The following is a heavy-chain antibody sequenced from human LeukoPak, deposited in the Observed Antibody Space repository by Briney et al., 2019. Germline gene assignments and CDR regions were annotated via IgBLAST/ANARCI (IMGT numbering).Heavy chain of an antibody. J-gene: IGHJ4*02. V-gene: IGHV3-30*18. CDR2: ISYDGSNK. Sequence: GGSLRLSCAASGFTLSSYGMHWVRQAPGKGLEWVAVISYDGSNKYYADSVKGRFTISRDNSKNTLYLQMNSLRAEDTAVYYCAKDVSAQWLVHSFDYWGQGTLVTVSS. CDR1: GFTLSSYG. CDR3: AKDVSAQWLVHSFDY. D-gene: IGHD6-19*01.